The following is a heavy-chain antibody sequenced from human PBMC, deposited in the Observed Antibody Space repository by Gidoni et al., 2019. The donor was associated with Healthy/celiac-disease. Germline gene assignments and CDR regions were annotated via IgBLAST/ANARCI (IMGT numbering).Heavy chain of an antibody. J-gene: IGHJ4*02. CDR1: GFTSGSYW. CDR3: ARVSGMGATRRGDY. V-gene: IGHV3-74*01. D-gene: IGHD1-26*01. Sequence: EVQLVESGGGLVQPGGPLGLTWPASGFTSGSYWMHWVRQAPGKGLVWVSRINSDGSSTSYADSVKGRFTISRDNAKNTLYLQMNSLRAEDTAVYYCARVSGMGATRRGDYWGQGTLVTVSS. CDR2: INSDGSST.